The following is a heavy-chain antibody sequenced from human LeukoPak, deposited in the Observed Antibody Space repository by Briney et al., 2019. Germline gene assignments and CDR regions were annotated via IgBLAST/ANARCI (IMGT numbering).Heavy chain of an antibody. V-gene: IGHV1-69*13. CDR3: ARGAGVLTGYYTSPPLFDY. J-gene: IGHJ4*02. CDR1: GGTFSSYA. CDR2: IIPIFGTA. Sequence: SVKVSCTASGGTFSSYAISWVRQAPGQGLEWMGGIIPIFGTANYAQKFQGRVTITADESTSTAYMELSSLRSEDTAVYYCARGAGVLTGYYTSPPLFDYWGQGTLVTVSS. D-gene: IGHD3-9*01.